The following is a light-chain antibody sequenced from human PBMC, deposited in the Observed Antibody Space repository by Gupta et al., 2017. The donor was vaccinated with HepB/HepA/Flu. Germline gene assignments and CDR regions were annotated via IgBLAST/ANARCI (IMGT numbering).Light chain of an antibody. CDR2: AAS. J-gene: IGKJ5*01. CDR1: QSISSY. Sequence: DLQMTQSPSSLSASVGDRVTITCPASQSISSYLNWYQQIPGKAPKLLIYAASSLQSGVPSRFSGSGSGTDFTLTISRLQPEDFATYYCQQRDSTPNTFGQGTLLEIK. CDR3: QQRDSTPNT. V-gene: IGKV1-39*01.